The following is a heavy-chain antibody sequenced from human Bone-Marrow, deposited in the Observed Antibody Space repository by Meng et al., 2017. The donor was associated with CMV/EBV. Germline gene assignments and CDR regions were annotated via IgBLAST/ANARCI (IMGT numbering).Heavy chain of an antibody. Sequence: QVQLVQSGAEVKKPGASVKVSCKASGYTFTGYYMHWVRQAPGQGLEWMGWINPNSGGTNYAQKFQGRVTMTRDTSISTAYMELSRLRSDDTAVYYCARDRGPYQLLIHFDYWGQGTLVTVSS. D-gene: IGHD2-2*01. CDR1: GYTFTGYY. CDR3: ARDRGPYQLLIHFDY. CDR2: INPNSGGT. J-gene: IGHJ4*02. V-gene: IGHV1-2*02.